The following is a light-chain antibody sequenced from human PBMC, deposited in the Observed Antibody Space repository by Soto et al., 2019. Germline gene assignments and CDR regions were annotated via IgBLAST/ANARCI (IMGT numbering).Light chain of an antibody. CDR1: KLGDKY. V-gene: IGLV3-1*01. J-gene: IGLJ2*01. CDR2: QDS. Sequence: SYELTQPPSVSVSPGKTASITCSGDKLGDKYACWYQQKPGQSPVLVIYQDSKRTSGIPERFSGSNSGNTATLTISGTQAMDEDDYYCQAWDSSTGVVFGGGTKLTVL. CDR3: QAWDSSTGVV.